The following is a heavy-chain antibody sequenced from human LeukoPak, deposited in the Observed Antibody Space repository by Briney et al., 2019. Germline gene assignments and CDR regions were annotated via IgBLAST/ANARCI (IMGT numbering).Heavy chain of an antibody. CDR1: GFTFSSYG. J-gene: IGHJ4*02. CDR2: IRYDGSNK. V-gene: IGHV3-30*02. D-gene: IGHD6-13*01. CDR3: ARARGIADTGGYYFDY. Sequence: GGSLRLSCAASGFTFSSYGMHWVRQAPGKGLEWVAFIRYDGSNKYYADSVKGRFTISRDNSKNTLYLQMNSLRAEDTAVYYCARARGIADTGGYYFDYWGQGTLVTVSS.